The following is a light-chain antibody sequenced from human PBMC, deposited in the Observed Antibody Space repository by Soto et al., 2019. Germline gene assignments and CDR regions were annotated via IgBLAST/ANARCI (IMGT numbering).Light chain of an antibody. Sequence: SALTQPASVSGSPGQSITISCTGTSSDVGDYNYVSWYQQHPGKAPKVMIYDVSNRPSGVSNRFSGSKSGNTASLTISGLQAEGEADYYCSSYTSSSTLAFGTGTKVTVL. CDR1: SSDVGDYNY. J-gene: IGLJ1*01. CDR2: DVS. V-gene: IGLV2-14*01. CDR3: SSYTSSSTLA.